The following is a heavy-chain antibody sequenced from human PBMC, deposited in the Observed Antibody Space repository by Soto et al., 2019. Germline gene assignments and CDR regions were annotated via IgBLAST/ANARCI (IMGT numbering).Heavy chain of an antibody. V-gene: IGHV5-10-1*01. D-gene: IGHD6-19*01. CDR1: GYIFTKSW. Sequence: GESLKISCQGSGYIFTKSWISWVRQMPGKGLEWMARIDPSDSYSDYSPSFRGHITMSVDKSTSTVHLQWTSLEASGTAIYYCARHDYPPVAGTCNYWGQGTQVTVSS. CDR3: ARHDYPPVAGTCNY. J-gene: IGHJ4*02. CDR2: IDPSDSYS.